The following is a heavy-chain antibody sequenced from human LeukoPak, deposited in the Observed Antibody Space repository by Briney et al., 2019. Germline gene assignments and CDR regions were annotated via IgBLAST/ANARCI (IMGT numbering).Heavy chain of an antibody. V-gene: IGHV4-59*01. D-gene: IGHD6-13*01. J-gene: IGHJ4*02. CDR3: ARAHSSSWYYFDY. CDR1: GGSISSYY. CDR2: IYYSGST. Sequence: PSETLSLTCTVSGGSISSYYWSWIRQPPGKGLEWIGYIYYSGSTNYNPSLKSRVTISVDMSKNQFSLKLSSVTAADTAVYYCARAHSSSWYYFDYWGQGTLVTVSS.